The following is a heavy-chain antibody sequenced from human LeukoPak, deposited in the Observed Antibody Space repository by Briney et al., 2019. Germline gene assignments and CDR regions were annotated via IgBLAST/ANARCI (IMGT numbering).Heavy chain of an antibody. J-gene: IGHJ6*03. CDR3: AKDWSGYPYYYYYMDV. CDR1: GFTFSSYA. V-gene: IGHV3-23*01. CDR2: ISGSGGST. Sequence: PGGSLRLSCAASGFTFSSYAMSWVRQAPGKGLEWVSAISGSGGSTYYADSVKGRFTISRDNSKNTLYLQMNSLRAEDTAVYYCAKDWSGYPYYYYYMDVWGQGTLVTVSS. D-gene: IGHD3-3*01.